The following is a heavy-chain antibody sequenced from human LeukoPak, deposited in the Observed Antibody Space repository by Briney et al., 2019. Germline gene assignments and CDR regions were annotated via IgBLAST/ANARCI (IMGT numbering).Heavy chain of an antibody. CDR3: AASGVRGVITYDY. D-gene: IGHD3-10*01. J-gene: IGHJ4*02. V-gene: IGHV1-46*01. CDR2: INPSGGST. CDR1: GYTFTSYY. Sequence: GASVKVSCKASGYTFTSYYMHWVRQAPGQGLEWMGIINPSGGSTSYAQKFQGRVTMTRDTSISTAYMELSRLRSDDTAVYYCAASGVRGVITYDYWGQGTLVTVSS.